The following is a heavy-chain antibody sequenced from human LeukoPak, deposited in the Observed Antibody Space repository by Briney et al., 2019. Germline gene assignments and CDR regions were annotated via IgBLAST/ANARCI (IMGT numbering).Heavy chain of an antibody. V-gene: IGHV3-7*01. CDR1: GFTFSSYW. CDR3: ARQRGTLTLDY. D-gene: IGHD1-14*01. Sequence: GGSLRLSCAASGFTFSSYWMSWVRQAPGKGLEWEANIKQGGTEKFYVDSVKGRFTISRDNAKNSLYLQMNSLRAEDTAVYYCARQRGTLTLDYWGQGTLVTVSS. CDR2: IKQGGTEK. J-gene: IGHJ4*02.